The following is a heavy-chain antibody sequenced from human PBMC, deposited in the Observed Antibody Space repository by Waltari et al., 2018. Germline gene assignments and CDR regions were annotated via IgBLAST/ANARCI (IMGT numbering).Heavy chain of an antibody. Sequence: QVQLVQSGAEVKKPGASVKVSCTGSGGRFNYYILSWVRQAPGQGLEWMGRAVPSLGKTKSAPKFQGRLTMTADKSTPTGYMELARLTAEDTAIYYCVRDEGQSEVFDTWGQGTLVTVSS. J-gene: IGHJ5*02. CDR3: VRDEGQSEVFDT. D-gene: IGHD3-22*01. V-gene: IGHV1-69*09. CDR1: GGRFNYYI. CDR2: AVPSLGKT.